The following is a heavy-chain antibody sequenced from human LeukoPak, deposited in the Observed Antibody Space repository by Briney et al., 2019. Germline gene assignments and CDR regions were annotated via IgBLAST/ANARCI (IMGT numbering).Heavy chain of an antibody. CDR3: ARGGDSRITIFGVVSPLNLDYYYYMDV. CDR2: IIPIFGTA. V-gene: IGHV1-69*05. D-gene: IGHD3-3*01. J-gene: IGHJ6*03. Sequence: SVKVSCKASGGTFSSYAISWVRQAPGQGLEWMGGIIPIFGTANYAQKFQGRVTITTDESTSTAYMELSSLRSEDTAVYYCARGGDSRITIFGVVSPLNLDYYYYMDVWGKGTTVTVSS. CDR1: GGTFSSYA.